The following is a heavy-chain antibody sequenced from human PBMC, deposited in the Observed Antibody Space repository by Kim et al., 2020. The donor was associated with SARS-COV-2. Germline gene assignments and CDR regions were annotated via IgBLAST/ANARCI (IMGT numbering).Heavy chain of an antibody. J-gene: IGHJ4*02. CDR3: TTDRILYDY. V-gene: IGHV3-15*01. Sequence: GTTDYATPVKGRFTISIDDSKNALYLQMNSLKTEDTAVYYCTTDRILYDYWGQGTLVTVSS. CDR2: GTT. D-gene: IGHD2-15*01.